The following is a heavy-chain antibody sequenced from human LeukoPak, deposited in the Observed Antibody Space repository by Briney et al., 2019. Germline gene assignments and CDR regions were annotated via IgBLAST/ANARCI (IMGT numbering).Heavy chain of an antibody. V-gene: IGHV4-59*11. CDR1: GGSISSHH. J-gene: IGHJ4*02. D-gene: IGHD1-1*01. Sequence: PSETLSLTCTVPGGSISSHHWSWIRQPPGKGLEWIGYIYYTGSTTYNPSLKSRVTISLDTSNNQFSLRLTSVTAADTAVYYCARLEAAYYFAYWGQGTLVTVSS. CDR3: ARLEAAYYFAY. CDR2: IYYTGST.